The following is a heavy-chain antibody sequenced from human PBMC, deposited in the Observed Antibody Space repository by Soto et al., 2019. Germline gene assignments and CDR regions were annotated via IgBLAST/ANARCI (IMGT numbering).Heavy chain of an antibody. D-gene: IGHD6-6*01. V-gene: IGHV1-69*13. CDR1: GGTFSSYA. CDR2: IIPIFGTA. CDR3: AREIEYSSSSAYYYYGMDV. J-gene: IGHJ6*02. Sequence: RASVRVSCKASGGTFSSYAISWVRQAPGQGLEWMGGIIPIFGTANYAQKFQGRVTITADESTSTAYMELSSLRSEDTAVYYCAREIEYSSSSAYYYYGMDVWGQGTTGTVSS.